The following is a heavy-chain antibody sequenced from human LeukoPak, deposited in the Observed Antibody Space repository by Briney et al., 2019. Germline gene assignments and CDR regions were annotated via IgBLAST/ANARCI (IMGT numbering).Heavy chain of an antibody. CDR1: GFTFSSYS. J-gene: IGHJ6*03. CDR3: ARVVATMPLVYYYMDV. CDR2: ISSSSYI. V-gene: IGHV3-21*01. D-gene: IGHD5-12*01. Sequence: PGGSLRLSCAASGFTFSSYSMNWVRQAPGKGLEWVSSISSSSYIYYADSVKGRFTISRDNAKNSLYLQMNSLRAEDTAVYYCARVVATMPLVYYYMDVWGKGTTVTVSS.